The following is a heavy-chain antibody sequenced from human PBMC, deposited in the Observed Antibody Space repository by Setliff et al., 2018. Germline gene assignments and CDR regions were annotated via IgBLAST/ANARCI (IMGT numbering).Heavy chain of an antibody. CDR1: GATFSSYG. CDR2: TIPMFGTT. D-gene: IGHD3-22*01. J-gene: IGHJ6*03. V-gene: IGHV1-69*05. CDR3: VREGVDSRSSTDYRYYMDV. Sequence: SVKVSCKASGATFSSYGISWVRQAPGQGLEWMGGTIPMFGTTEYAQKFQGRLTIITDESTNTAFMQLSSLRSDDTAVCYCVREGVDSRSSTDYRYYMDVWG.